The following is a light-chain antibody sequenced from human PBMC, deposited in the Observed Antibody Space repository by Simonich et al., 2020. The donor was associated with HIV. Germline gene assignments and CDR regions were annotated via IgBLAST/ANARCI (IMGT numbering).Light chain of an antibody. CDR1: QSISTC. Sequence: DIQMTQSPSTLSASVGDSVTITCRASQSISTCLAWYQQKPGKAPTLLIYKASSLEGGVPSRSSGSGSGTELTLTISSLQPDDFATYYCQQYNSYLYTFGQGTKLEIK. CDR3: QQYNSYLYT. CDR2: KAS. J-gene: IGKJ2*01. V-gene: IGKV1-5*03.